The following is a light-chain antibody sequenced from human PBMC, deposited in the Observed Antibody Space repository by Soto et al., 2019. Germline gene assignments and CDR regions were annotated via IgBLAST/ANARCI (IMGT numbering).Light chain of an antibody. J-gene: IGKJ2*01. CDR2: KAS. Sequence: DIQMTQSPSTLSAAIGDRVTITCRASQSISSWLAWYQQKPGKTPKLLIYKASSLESGVPSRFSGSGSGTEFTLTISSLQPDDFAPNYCQQYDSYSYAFSQGPKLEIK. V-gene: IGKV1-5*03. CDR1: QSISSW. CDR3: QQYDSYSYA.